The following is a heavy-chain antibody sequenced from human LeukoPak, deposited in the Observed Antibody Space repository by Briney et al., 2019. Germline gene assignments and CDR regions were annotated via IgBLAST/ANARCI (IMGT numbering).Heavy chain of an antibody. CDR3: ARHLGTGYRYKLFDY. CDR1: GGSFSGYY. D-gene: IGHD3-9*01. J-gene: IGHJ4*02. V-gene: IGHV4-34*01. Sequence: PSETLSLTCAVYGGSFSGYYWSWIRQPPGKGLEWIGEINHSGSTNYNPSLKSRVTISVDTSKNQFSLKLSSVTAADTAVYYCARHLGTGYRYKLFDYWGQGALVTVSS. CDR2: INHSGST.